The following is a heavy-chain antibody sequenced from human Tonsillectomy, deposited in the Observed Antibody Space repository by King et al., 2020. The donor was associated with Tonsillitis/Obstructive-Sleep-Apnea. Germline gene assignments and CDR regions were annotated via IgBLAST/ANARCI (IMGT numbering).Heavy chain of an antibody. Sequence: VQLVESGGGLVQSGGSLRLSCAASGFTISSYWMSWVRQAPGKGLEWVANIKQDGSEKHYVDSVKGRFTISRDNAKNSLYLQLNSLRAEDTGVYYCAREGGYGMGFDYWGQGTLVTDSS. V-gene: IGHV3-7*01. CDR1: GFTISSYW. CDR2: IKQDGSEK. CDR3: AREGGYGMGFDY. J-gene: IGHJ4*02. D-gene: IGHD3-16*01.